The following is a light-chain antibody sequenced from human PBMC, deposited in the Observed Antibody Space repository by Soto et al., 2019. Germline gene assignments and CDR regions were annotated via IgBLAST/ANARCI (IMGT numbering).Light chain of an antibody. J-gene: IGKJ5*01. V-gene: IGKV1-33*01. CDR3: QQYDKMLPT. CDR1: QDIKNF. CDR2: DAS. Sequence: DLHRAQSTSTVSVSVGDGLTITRQASQDIKNFLNWYQTKPGKAPKLVIYDASNLEAGVPTRFSGSGSGRDFTFTIARVKHADIATYYCQQYDKMLPTCGQGTRLEIK.